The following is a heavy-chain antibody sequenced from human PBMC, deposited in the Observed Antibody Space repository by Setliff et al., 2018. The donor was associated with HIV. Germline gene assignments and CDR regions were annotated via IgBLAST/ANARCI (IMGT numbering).Heavy chain of an antibody. CDR2: ISSSGSTI. CDR1: GFTFSSYS. Sequence: GGSLRLSCAASGFTFSSYSMNWVRQAPGKGLEWVSSISSSGSTIYYADSVKGRFTISRDNAKNSLYLQMNSLRAEDTAVYYCARDSGGWYPTGDYYYYYMDVWGKGTTVTVSS. J-gene: IGHJ6*03. D-gene: IGHD6-19*01. V-gene: IGHV3-48*04. CDR3: ARDSGGWYPTGDYYYYYMDV.